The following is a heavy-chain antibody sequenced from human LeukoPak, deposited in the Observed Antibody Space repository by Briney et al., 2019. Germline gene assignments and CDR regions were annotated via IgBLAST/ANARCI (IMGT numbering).Heavy chain of an antibody. CDR1: GGSLSSGGYY. CDR3: AKGYSYGTGYNWFDP. CDR2: IYYSGST. J-gene: IGHJ5*02. D-gene: IGHD5-18*01. Sequence: PSQTLSLTCTVSGGSLSSGGYYWSWIRQHPGKGLEWFAYIYYSGSTYYNPSLKSRFTISVDTSKNQFSLKLSSVTAADTAVYYCAKGYSYGTGYNWFDPWGQGTLVTVSS. V-gene: IGHV4-31*03.